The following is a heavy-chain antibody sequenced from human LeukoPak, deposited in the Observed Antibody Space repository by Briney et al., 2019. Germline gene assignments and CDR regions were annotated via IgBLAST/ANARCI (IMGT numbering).Heavy chain of an antibody. CDR1: GFSLSTSGVG. CDR2: IYWNDDK. Sequence: ESGPTLVNPTQTLTLTCTFSGFSLSTSGVGVGWIRQPPGKALEWLALIYWNDDKYYSPSLRNRLTITKDTSKNQVVVTMTNMDPVDTATYFCAHGGPYCSSTVCPGDAFHKWGQGTMVTVSS. J-gene: IGHJ3*02. CDR3: AHGGPYCSSTVCPGDAFHK. D-gene: IGHD2-2*01. V-gene: IGHV2-5*01.